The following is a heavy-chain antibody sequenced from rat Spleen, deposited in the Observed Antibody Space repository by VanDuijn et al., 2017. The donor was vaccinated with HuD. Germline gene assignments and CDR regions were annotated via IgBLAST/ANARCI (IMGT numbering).Heavy chain of an antibody. Sequence: QVRLKESGPRLVQPSQTLSVTCTVSGFSITSYHVSWVRQPPGTGLEWVGAIWRGGSTDYNSTLKSRLSISRGTSKNQVFLKMNSLQGDDTGTYYCARHDYYFDYWGQGVMVTVSS. CDR2: IWRGGST. CDR1: GFSITSYH. J-gene: IGHJ2*01. D-gene: IGHD1-12*01. CDR3: ARHDYYFDY. V-gene: IGHV2-61*01.